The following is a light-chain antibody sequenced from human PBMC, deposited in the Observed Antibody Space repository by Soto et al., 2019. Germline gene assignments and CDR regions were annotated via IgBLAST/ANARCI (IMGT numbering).Light chain of an antibody. CDR3: SSYTSSSTLWV. V-gene: IGLV2-14*01. CDR1: SSDVGGYNY. CDR2: EVS. Sequence: QSALTQPASVSGSXGQSXXIXXTGTSSDVGGYNYVSWYQQHPGKAPKLMIYEVSNRPSGVSNRFSGSKSGNTASLTISGLQAEDEADYYCSSYTSSSTLWVFGGGTKLTVL. J-gene: IGLJ3*02.